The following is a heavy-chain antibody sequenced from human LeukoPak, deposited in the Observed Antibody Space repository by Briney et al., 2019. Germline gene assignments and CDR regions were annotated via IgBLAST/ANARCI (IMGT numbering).Heavy chain of an antibody. CDR1: GYRFKRYW. J-gene: IGHJ4*02. CDR2: IYSCGSDT. CDR3: ARQIEAYKYDYDNSGYVDF. D-gene: IGHD3-22*01. Sequence: GGHLETPLKGFGYRFKRYWLGRGRPGPGKGAGWVGSIYSCGSDTRYSPSCEGQVTSAADKSISSAYLQWSTLKASDTAMYYCARQIEAYKYDYDNSGYVDFWGQGTLVTVSS. V-gene: IGHV5-51*01.